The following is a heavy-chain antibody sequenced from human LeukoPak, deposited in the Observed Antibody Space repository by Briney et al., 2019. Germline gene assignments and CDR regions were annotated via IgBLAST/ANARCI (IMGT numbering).Heavy chain of an antibody. CDR1: GASINNYY. CDR2: IYFTGGT. V-gene: IGHV4-59*01. CDR3: ARTRGFKADHKSFDY. Sequence: SETLSLTCTVSGASINNYYWNWIRQPPGKGLEWIGYIYFTGGTHYNPSLKSRVTISLDRSKTQFSLNLSSLSAADTAMYYCARTRGFKADHKSFDYWGQGTLVTVSS. D-gene: IGHD6-25*01. J-gene: IGHJ4*02.